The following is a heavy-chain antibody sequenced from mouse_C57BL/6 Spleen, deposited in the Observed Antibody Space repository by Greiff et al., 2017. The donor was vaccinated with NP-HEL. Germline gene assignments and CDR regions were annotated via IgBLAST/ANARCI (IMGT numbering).Heavy chain of an antibody. Sequence: VQLQQPGAELVKPGASVKLSCKASGYTFTSYWMHWVKQRPGQGLEWIGMIHPNSGSTNYNEKFKSKATLTVDKSSSTAYMQLSSLTSEGAAVYHCAREGDYFDCRGHCATLTVSS. CDR3: AREGDYFDC. J-gene: IGHJ2*01. CDR1: GYTFTSYW. CDR2: IHPNSGST. V-gene: IGHV1-64*01.